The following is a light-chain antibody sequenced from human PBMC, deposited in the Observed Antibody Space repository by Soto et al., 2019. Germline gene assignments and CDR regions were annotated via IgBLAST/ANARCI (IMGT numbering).Light chain of an antibody. J-gene: IGLJ1*01. Sequence: QSYLTHPPSASGTPGQMVSISCSGISSNIVSNTVNWYQQLPGTAPKLLIYSNNQRPSGVPDRFSGSKSGTSASLAISGLQSEDEADYYCAAWDDSLNGYVFGTGTKVTVL. CDR1: SSNIVSNT. CDR2: SNN. CDR3: AAWDDSLNGYV. V-gene: IGLV1-44*01.